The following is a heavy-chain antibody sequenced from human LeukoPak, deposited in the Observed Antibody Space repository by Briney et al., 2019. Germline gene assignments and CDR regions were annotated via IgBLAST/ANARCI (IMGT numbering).Heavy chain of an antibody. CDR2: ISTNTGNP. V-gene: IGHV7-4-1*02. CDR1: GYTFTSYA. D-gene: IGHD2-15*01. CDR3: ARKSVAATPRDIVYQYSYMDV. J-gene: IGHJ6*03. Sequence: ASVKVSCKSSGYTFTSYAMDWVRQAPGQGLEWMGWISTNTGNPTYAQGFTGRFVFSLDTSVSTAYLQISSLKAEDTAVYYCARKSVAATPRDIVYQYSYMDVWGKGTTVTVSS.